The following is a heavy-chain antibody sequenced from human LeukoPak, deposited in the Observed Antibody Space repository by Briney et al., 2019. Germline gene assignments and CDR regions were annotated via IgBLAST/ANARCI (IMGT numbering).Heavy chain of an antibody. J-gene: IGHJ4*02. CDR1: GLTVSSNC. D-gene: IGHD5-24*01. CDR2: IKQDGSEK. V-gene: IGHV3-7*01. Sequence: GGSLRLSCAASGLTVSSNCMSWVRQAPGKGLEWVANIKQDGSEKYYVDSVKGRFTISRDNAKNSLYLQMNSLRAEDTAVYYCARETMRRWLPDYWGQGTLVTVSS. CDR3: ARETMRRWLPDY.